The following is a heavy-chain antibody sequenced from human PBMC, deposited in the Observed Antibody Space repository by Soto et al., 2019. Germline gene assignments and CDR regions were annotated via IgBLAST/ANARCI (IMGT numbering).Heavy chain of an antibody. V-gene: IGHV1-8*02. CDR2: ISPESGNA. D-gene: IGHD2-21*02. CDR3: EVTTGF. J-gene: IGHJ4*02. CDR1: GYTFTDYD. Sequence: QVQVVQSRAEVKKPGASVKVSCKTSGYTFTDYDINWVRQAAGQGLEYMGWISPESGNAGYAQQFQGRVTMTSNTSISTAYMELSGLRSEDTAVYFCEVTTGFWGQGTMVTVSS.